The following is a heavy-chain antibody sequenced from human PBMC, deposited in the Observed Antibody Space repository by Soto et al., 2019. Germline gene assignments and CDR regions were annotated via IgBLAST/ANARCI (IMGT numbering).Heavy chain of an antibody. CDR1: GGSIRSSNW. Sequence: SETLSLTCAVSGGSIRSSNWWSWVRQPPGKGLEWIGEIYHSGSTNYNPSLKSRVTISVDKSKNQFSLKLSSVTAADTAVYYCARDRCISTSCYERGYYYYYGMDVWGQGTTVTVSS. CDR2: IYHSGST. V-gene: IGHV4-4*02. CDR3: ARDRCISTSCYERGYYYYYGMDV. J-gene: IGHJ6*02. D-gene: IGHD2-2*01.